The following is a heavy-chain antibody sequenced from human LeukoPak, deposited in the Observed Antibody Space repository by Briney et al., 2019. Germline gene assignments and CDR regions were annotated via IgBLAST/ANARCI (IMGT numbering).Heavy chain of an antibody. V-gene: IGHV3-33*01. CDR1: GFTFSSYG. Sequence: GRSLRLSCAASGFTFSSYGMHWVRQAPGKGLEWVAVIWYDGSNKYYADSVKGRFTISRDNSKNTLYLQMNSLRAEDTAVYYCARDRDELGYDSSGYYLTNWFDPWGQGTLVTASS. CDR2: IWYDGSNK. CDR3: ARDRDELGYDSSGYYLTNWFDP. D-gene: IGHD3-22*01. J-gene: IGHJ5*02.